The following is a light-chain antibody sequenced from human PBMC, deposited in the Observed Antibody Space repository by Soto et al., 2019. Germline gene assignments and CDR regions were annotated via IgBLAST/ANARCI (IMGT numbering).Light chain of an antibody. CDR2: GNN. V-gene: IGLV1-40*01. CDR3: QSYDSSMSGYV. J-gene: IGLJ1*01. CDR1: SSNLGAPYD. Sequence: QSALTQPPSVSGAPGQTVIISCSGSSSNLGAPYDVNWFRQLPGTVPRLLIYGNNNRPSGVPDRSSGPKSGTSASLAITGLQAEDEADYYCQSYDSSMSGYVFGTGTKVTVL.